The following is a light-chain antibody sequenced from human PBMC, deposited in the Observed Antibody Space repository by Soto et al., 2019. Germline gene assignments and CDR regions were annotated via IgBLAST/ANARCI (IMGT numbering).Light chain of an antibody. J-gene: IGKJ5*01. V-gene: IGKV1-33*01. CDR2: DAS. CDR3: QQYENLPT. Sequence: DLQMPPSPSSLSASVGDKVTITCQASQNINNYLNWYQQKPGRAPKLLIYDASNLEAGVPSRFRGSGSGTDFTFTISRLQPEDIATYYCQQYENLPTFGQGTRLEIK. CDR1: QNINNY.